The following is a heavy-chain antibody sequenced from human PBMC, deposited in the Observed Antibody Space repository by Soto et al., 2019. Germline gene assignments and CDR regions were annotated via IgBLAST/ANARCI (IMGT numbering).Heavy chain of an antibody. J-gene: IGHJ4*02. Sequence: SETLSLTCIVSGGSMNGYYWSWIRQTPGQGLEWLGFIYFSGSTRYNPSLMSRLTISLDKSKRQFSMSLSSVTAADTAVYYCARRVATTGTNIDFWGQGTLVTV. CDR1: GGSMNGYY. CDR2: IYFSGST. D-gene: IGHD1-1*01. CDR3: ARRVATTGTNIDF. V-gene: IGHV4-4*09.